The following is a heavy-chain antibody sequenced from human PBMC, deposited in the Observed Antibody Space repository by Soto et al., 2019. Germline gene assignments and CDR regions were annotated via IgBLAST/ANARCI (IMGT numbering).Heavy chain of an antibody. Sequence: ASVKVSCKASGYTFTSYGIHWVRQAPGQRLEWTGWINAGTGNTKYSEKFQVRVTITRDTSASTAYLELSSLRSEDTAVYYCARDPNDSSAYYHHYYYGMDVWGQGTTVTASS. CDR1: GYTFTSYG. CDR3: ARDPNDSSAYYHHYYYGMDV. V-gene: IGHV1-3*01. CDR2: INAGTGNT. D-gene: IGHD3-22*01. J-gene: IGHJ6*02.